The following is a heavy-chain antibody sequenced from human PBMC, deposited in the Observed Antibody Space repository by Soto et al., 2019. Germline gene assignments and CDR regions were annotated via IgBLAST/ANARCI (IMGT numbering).Heavy chain of an antibody. Sequence: SETLSLTCAVYGGSFSGYYWSWIRQPPGKGLEWIGEINHSGSTNYNPSLKSRVTISVDTSKNQFSLKLSSVTAADTAVYYCARVRMVYATNDYWGQGTLVTVSS. CDR1: GGSFSGYY. V-gene: IGHV4-34*01. D-gene: IGHD2-8*01. J-gene: IGHJ4*02. CDR3: ARVRMVYATNDY. CDR2: INHSGST.